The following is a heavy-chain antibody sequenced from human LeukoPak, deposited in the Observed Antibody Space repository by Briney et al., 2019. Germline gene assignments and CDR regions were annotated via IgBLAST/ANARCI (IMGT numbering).Heavy chain of an antibody. V-gene: IGHV5-51*01. D-gene: IGHD6-13*01. Sequence: GESLKISCKGSGYSFTSYWIGWVRQMPGKGLEWMGIIYPGDSDTRYSPSVQDQVTISADKSITTAYLQLSSLKASHTAMYYCANLGAYSSSWYGFFDYWGQGTLVAVSS. CDR2: IYPGDSDT. J-gene: IGHJ4*02. CDR1: GYSFTSYW. CDR3: ANLGAYSSSWYGFFDY.